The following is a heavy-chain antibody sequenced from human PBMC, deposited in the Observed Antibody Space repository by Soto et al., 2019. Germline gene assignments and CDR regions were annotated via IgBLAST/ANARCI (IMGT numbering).Heavy chain of an antibody. CDR1: GATFSSYA. CDR2: ISPIFGST. CDR3: AGDSGFYDWYGMDV. Sequence: VQLVQSGAEVKKPGSSVKVSCRASGATFSSYAFTWVRQAPGQGLEWMGGISPIFGSTIYARKFQGRVTITADVSASTAYTELNSLISEDTAVYYCAGDSGFYDWYGMDVWGQGTTVTVSS. V-gene: IGHV1-69*01. J-gene: IGHJ6*02.